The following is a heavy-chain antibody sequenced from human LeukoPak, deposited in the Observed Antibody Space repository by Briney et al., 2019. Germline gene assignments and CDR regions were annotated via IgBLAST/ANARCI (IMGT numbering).Heavy chain of an antibody. D-gene: IGHD3-10*01. CDR2: ISGSGGST. J-gene: IGHJ4*02. CDR1: GFTFSSYA. Sequence: PGGSPRLSCAASGFTFSSYAMSWVRQAPGKGLEWVSAISGSGGSTYYADSVKGRFTISRDNSKNTLYLQMNSLRAEDTAVYYCAKDILNVPGVCFDYWGQGTLVTVSS. CDR3: AKDILNVPGVCFDY. V-gene: IGHV3-23*01.